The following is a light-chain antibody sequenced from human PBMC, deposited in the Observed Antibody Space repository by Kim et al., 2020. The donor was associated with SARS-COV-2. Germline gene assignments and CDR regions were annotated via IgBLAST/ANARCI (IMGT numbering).Light chain of an antibody. V-gene: IGKV3-11*01. CDR2: GAS. Sequence: PGEGDTHCGRARESVGNFVGWYQHKPGQDPRLIIYGASKRATDSPPRCRGSGAGTDFTLTISSLEPEDFTLYYCQQRSNRLTFGQGTRLEIK. J-gene: IGKJ5*01. CDR1: ESVGNF. CDR3: QQRSNRLT.